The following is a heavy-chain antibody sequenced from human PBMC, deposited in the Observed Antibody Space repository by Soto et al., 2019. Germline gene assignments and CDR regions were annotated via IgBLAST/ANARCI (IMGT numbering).Heavy chain of an antibody. CDR3: ARYSGWYGQCYFDC. CDR2: IYSDGRT. Sequence: QLVETGGGLIQHGGSLRLSCAATGFIISASYMSWVRQAPGKGLEWVSVIYSDGRTYYADSVKGRFTISRDNSKNTLYLQMNSLSAEDTAVYYCARYSGWYGQCYFDCWGQGTLVTVSS. CDR1: GFIISASY. D-gene: IGHD6-13*01. V-gene: IGHV3-53*02. J-gene: IGHJ4*02.